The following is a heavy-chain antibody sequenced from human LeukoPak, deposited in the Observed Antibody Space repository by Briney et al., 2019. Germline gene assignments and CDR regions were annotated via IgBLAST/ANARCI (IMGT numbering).Heavy chain of an antibody. CDR2: ISYDGSNK. J-gene: IGHJ6*02. Sequence: GGSLRLSCAASGFTFSSHGMHWVRQAPGKGLEWVAVISYDGSNKYYADSVKGRFTISRDNSKNTLYLQMNSLRAEDTAVYYCAKDGRGGVPAAKTKGSYYYYGMDVWGQGTTVTVSS. CDR1: GFTFSSHG. V-gene: IGHV3-30*18. D-gene: IGHD2-2*01. CDR3: AKDGRGGVPAAKTKGSYYYYGMDV.